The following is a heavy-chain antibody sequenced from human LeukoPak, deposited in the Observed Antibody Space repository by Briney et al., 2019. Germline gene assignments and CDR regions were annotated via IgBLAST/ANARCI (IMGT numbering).Heavy chain of an antibody. V-gene: IGHV3-21*01. CDR2: ISSSSSYI. J-gene: IGHJ4*02. Sequence: RTGGSLRLSCAASGFTFSSYSMNWVRQAPGKGLEWVSSISSSSSYICYADSVKGRFTISRDNAKNSLYLQMNSLRAEDTAVYYCARDPTYGSGSFRYFDYWGQGTLVTVSS. CDR1: GFTFSSYS. CDR3: ARDPTYGSGSFRYFDY. D-gene: IGHD3-10*01.